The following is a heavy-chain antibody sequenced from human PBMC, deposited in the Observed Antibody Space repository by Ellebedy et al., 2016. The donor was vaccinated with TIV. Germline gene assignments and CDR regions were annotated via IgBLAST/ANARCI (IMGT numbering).Heavy chain of an antibody. CDR3: ATGYYYDSSGYYGGGVTAFDI. J-gene: IGHJ3*02. CDR2: INAGNGNT. V-gene: IGHV1-3*01. D-gene: IGHD3-22*01. CDR1: GYTFTSYA. Sequence: AVSVKVSCKASGYTFTSYAMHWVRQAPGQRLEWMGWINAGNGNTKYSQKFQGRVTITRDTSASTAYMELSSLRSEDTAVYYCATGYYYDSSGYYGGGVTAFDIWGQGTMVTVSS.